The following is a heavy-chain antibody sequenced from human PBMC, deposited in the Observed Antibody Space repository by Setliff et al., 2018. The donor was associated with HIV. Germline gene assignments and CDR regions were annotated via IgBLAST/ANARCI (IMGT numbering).Heavy chain of an antibody. Sequence: GGSLRLSCAASGFTFSTYAMSWVRQAPGKGLEWVSAISGRGGSTYYADSVKGRFTISRDNSKDTLYLQMNSLRAEDTAVYYCAKDGYSDYLNSYFDYWGQGTLVTVSS. D-gene: IGHD4-17*01. CDR3: AKDGYSDYLNSYFDY. J-gene: IGHJ4*02. CDR1: GFTFSTYA. V-gene: IGHV3-23*01. CDR2: ISGRGGST.